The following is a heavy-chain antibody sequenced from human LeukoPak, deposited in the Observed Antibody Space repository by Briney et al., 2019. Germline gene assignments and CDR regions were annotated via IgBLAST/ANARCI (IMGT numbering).Heavy chain of an antibody. CDR3: ARDYYDSSGYYTRYFDY. D-gene: IGHD3-22*01. Sequence: GGPLRLSCAASGLTVSSNYMSWVRQAPGKGLEWVSVIYSGVGGNTYYADSVKGRFTIYRDNSKNTLYLQMNSLRAEDTAVYYCARDYYDSSGYYTRYFDYWGQGTLVTVSS. CDR2: IYSGVGGNT. CDR1: GLTVSSNY. J-gene: IGHJ4*02. V-gene: IGHV3-66*01.